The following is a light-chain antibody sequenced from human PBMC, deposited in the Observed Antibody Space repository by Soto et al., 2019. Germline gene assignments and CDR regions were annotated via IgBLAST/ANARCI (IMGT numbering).Light chain of an antibody. CDR3: IQVTHWPPNT. CDR1: KSLLYSDGNIH. V-gene: IGKV2-30*01. J-gene: IGKJ2*01. Sequence: DVVMTQSPLSLAVTLGQPASISCRSSKSLLYSDGNIHFNWLHQRLGHTPRRLIYKVSNRDSRVPARFSGSGAVADFVLKIRMVEANDVWGYFIIQVTHWPPNTFGQGTNLEIK. CDR2: KVS.